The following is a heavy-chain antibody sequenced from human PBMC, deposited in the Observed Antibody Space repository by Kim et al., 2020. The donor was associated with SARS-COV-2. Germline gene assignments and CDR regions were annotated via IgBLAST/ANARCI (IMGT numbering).Heavy chain of an antibody. Sequence: DSVKRPFTISRDNAKNALYLQMNSLRAEETAVNYCARDMGAGLSYYYGMDVWGQGTTVTVSS. D-gene: IGHD3-16*01. CDR3: ARDMGAGLSYYYGMDV. J-gene: IGHJ6*02. V-gene: IGHV3-21*01.